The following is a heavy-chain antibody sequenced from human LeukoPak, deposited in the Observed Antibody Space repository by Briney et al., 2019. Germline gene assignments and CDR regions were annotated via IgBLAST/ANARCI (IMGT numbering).Heavy chain of an antibody. D-gene: IGHD5/OR15-5a*01. CDR2: ISSSGNTI. CDR3: SPIFYAPDY. V-gene: IGHV3-48*03. J-gene: IGHJ4*02. Sequence: GGSLRLSCAASGFAFSSYEMNWVRQAPGKGLEWISYISSSGNTIYYADSVKGRFTISRDNAKNTLYLQMNSLRVEDTAVYYCSPIFYAPDYWGQGTQVTVSS. CDR1: GFAFSSYE.